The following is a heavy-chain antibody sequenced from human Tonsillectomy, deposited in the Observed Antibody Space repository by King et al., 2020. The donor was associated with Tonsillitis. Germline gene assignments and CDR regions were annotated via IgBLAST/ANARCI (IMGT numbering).Heavy chain of an antibody. CDR1: GGSISSYY. CDR3: ARVSRGAAAPDY. Sequence: VQLQESGPGLVKSSETLSLTCTVSGGSISSYYWSWIRQPPGKGLEWIGYIYYSGSTNYNPSLKSRVTISVDTSENQFSLKLSSVPAADTAVYYCARVSRGAAAPDYWGQGTLVTVSS. CDR2: IYYSGST. D-gene: IGHD6-13*01. V-gene: IGHV4-59*01. J-gene: IGHJ4*02.